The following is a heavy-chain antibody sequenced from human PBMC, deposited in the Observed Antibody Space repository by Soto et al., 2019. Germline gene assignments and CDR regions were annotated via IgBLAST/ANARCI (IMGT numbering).Heavy chain of an antibody. CDR3: AKDRDGYNDGLDV. D-gene: IGHD5-12*01. CDR2: VSGSGGNT. V-gene: IGHV3-23*01. Sequence: PGGSLRLSCAASGLTFSRHAMNWVRQAPGKGLEWVSVVSGSGGNTYQADSVKGRFTISRDNSNNTLYLQMNSLRAEDTAVYYCAKDRDGYNDGLDVWSQGTTVTVSS. J-gene: IGHJ6*02. CDR1: GLTFSRHA.